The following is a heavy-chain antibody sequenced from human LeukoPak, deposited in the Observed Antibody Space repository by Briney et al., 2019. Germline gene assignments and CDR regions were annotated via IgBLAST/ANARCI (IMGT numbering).Heavy chain of an antibody. D-gene: IGHD2-2*01. CDR2: ISYDRSTT. Sequence: GRPLRLSCAASGFTFSSYAMHWVRQAPGKGLEWVAVISYDRSTTYYADSVKGRFTLSCDNSKNTLYLQMNSLSPEDTAVYYCARTRSYATLNDAFDIWGQGTMVTVSS. CDR1: GFTFSSYA. J-gene: IGHJ3*02. CDR3: ARTRSYATLNDAFDI. V-gene: IGHV3-30-3*01.